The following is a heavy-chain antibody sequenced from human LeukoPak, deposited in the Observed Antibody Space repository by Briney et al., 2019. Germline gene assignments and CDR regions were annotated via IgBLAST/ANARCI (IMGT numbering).Heavy chain of an antibody. CDR2: IYHSGST. CDR3: ARQYYDILTGYYHLDY. J-gene: IGHJ4*02. V-gene: IGHV4-4*02. Sequence: PSETLSLTCAVSGGSISSSNWWSWVRQPPGKGLEWIGEIYHSGSTNYNPSLKSRVTISVDKSKNQFSLKLSSVTAADTAVYYCARQYYDILTGYYHLDYWGQGTLSPSPQ. D-gene: IGHD3-9*01. CDR1: GGSISSSNW.